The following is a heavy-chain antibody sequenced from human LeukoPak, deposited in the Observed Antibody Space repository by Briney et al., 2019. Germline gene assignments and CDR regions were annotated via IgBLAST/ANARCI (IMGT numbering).Heavy chain of an antibody. D-gene: IGHD2-21*02. Sequence: ASVKVSCKASGYTFTSYAMHWVRQAPGQRLEWMGWINAGNGNTKYSQKFQGRVTMTRNTSISTAYMELSSLRSEDTAVYYCARGGDVVVTAINGFDYWGQGTLVTVSS. CDR3: ARGGDVVVTAINGFDY. J-gene: IGHJ4*02. CDR1: GYTFTSYA. CDR2: INAGNGNT. V-gene: IGHV1-3*01.